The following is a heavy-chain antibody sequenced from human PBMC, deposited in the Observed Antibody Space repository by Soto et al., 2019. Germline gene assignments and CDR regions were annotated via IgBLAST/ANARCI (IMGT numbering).Heavy chain of an antibody. D-gene: IGHD2-21*02. J-gene: IGHJ6*02. CDR1: GFTFSTYS. CDR3: AREETAWPLAYGLDV. V-gene: IGHV3-21*01. CDR2: IGARSDI. Sequence: GGALRLSCAASGFTFSTYSMHWVRQAPGKGLEWVSSIGARSDIYYADSVKGRFTISRDNAKNSLSLQMNSLRAEDTGVYYYAREETAWPLAYGLDVWGQGTTVTVSS.